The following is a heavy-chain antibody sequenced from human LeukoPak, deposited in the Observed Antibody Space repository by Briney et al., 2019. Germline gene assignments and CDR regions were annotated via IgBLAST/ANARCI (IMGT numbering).Heavy chain of an antibody. CDR3: ARDPYYYASGSYYRFDY. D-gene: IGHD3-10*01. J-gene: IGHJ4*02. CDR1: GYTFTSCG. V-gene: IGHV1-18*01. CDR2: ISAYNGKP. Sequence: ASVKVSCKAAGYTFTSCGISWVRQAPGQGLEWMGWISAYNGKPNYAQKVQGRGTMTTDKSSSTAYMELRSLRSDDPAVHYCARDPYYYASGSYYRFDYWGQGTLVTVSS.